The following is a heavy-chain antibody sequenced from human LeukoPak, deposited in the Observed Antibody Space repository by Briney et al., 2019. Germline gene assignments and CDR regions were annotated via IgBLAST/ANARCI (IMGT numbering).Heavy chain of an antibody. V-gene: IGHV3-9*01. Sequence: GRSLRLSCAASGFTFDDYAMHWVRQAPGKGLEWVSGISWNSGSIVYADSVKGRFTISRDNAKNSLYLQMNSLRAEDTALYYCAKDTSSGSYSSFDYWGQGSLVTVSS. D-gene: IGHD1-26*01. CDR2: ISWNSGSI. J-gene: IGHJ4*02. CDR1: GFTFDDYA. CDR3: AKDTSSGSYSSFDY.